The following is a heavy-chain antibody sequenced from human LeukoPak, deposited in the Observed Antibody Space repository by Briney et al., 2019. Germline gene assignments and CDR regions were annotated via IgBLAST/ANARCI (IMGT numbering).Heavy chain of an antibody. CDR3: ARDEAFAGSGYLTRTLGNFDY. D-gene: IGHD3-22*01. Sequence: PSETLSLTCTVSGGSISSSSYYWGWIRQPPGKGLEWIGSIYYSGSTYYNPSLKSRVTISVDTSKNQFSLKLSSVTAADTAVYYCARDEAFAGSGYLTRTLGNFDYWGQGTLVTVSS. V-gene: IGHV4-39*07. J-gene: IGHJ4*02. CDR2: IYYSGST. CDR1: GGSISSSSYY.